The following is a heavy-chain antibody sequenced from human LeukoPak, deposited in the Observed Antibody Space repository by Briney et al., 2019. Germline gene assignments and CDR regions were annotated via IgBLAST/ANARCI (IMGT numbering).Heavy chain of an antibody. CDR3: ARDPGYESWSPFWGGMDV. CDR2: ITRDGSST. CDR1: GFTFSSSW. D-gene: IGHD3-16*01. J-gene: IGHJ6*04. Sequence: SGGSLRLSCAASGFTFSSSWMHWVRQAPGKGLVWASRITRDGSSTTYADSVKGRFTTSRDNAKNTLYLQMDSLRDDDTAVYYCARDPGYESWSPFWGGMDVWGNGTTVIVSS. V-gene: IGHV3-74*01.